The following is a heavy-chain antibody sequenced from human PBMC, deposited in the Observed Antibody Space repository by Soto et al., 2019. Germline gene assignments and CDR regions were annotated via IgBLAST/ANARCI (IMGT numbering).Heavy chain of an antibody. Sequence: QLQLQESGPGLVKPSETLSLTCTVSGGSISTSSHYWGWIRLPPGKGLEWIGSISYSGSTYYNPSLKSRVTISVDTYKNQFYLKLSSVNAADTAVYYCARGHGGITGFGASGHFGYWGQGTLVTVSS. CDR3: ARGHGGITGFGASGHFGY. J-gene: IGHJ4*02. CDR1: GGSISTSSHY. D-gene: IGHD3-3*01. CDR2: ISYSGST. V-gene: IGHV4-39*01.